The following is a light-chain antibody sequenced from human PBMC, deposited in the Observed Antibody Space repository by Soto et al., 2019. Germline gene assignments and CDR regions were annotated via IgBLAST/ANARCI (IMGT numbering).Light chain of an antibody. CDR3: HQRQSWPRT. V-gene: IGKV3-20*01. Sequence: VLTQSPRTLSLSPGERATLSCRASQNVNNNFVAWYQQKPGQAPSLLIYGVSDRATGVPDRFSGSGSGTDFTLTISDVEPEDFAVYYCHQRQSWPRTFGQGTTVDIK. CDR1: QNVNNNF. J-gene: IGKJ1*01. CDR2: GVS.